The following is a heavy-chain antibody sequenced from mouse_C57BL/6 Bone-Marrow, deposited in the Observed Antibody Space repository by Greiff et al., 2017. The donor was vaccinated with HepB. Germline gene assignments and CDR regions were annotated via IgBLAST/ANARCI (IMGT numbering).Heavy chain of an antibody. J-gene: IGHJ4*01. CDR3: ASIYYDYIYAMDY. Sequence: ESGPGLVKPSQSLSLTCSVTGYSITSGYYWNWIRQFPGNKLEWMGYISYDGSNNYNPSLKNRISITRDTSKNQFFLKLNSVTTEDTATYYCASIYYDYIYAMDYWGQGTSVTVSS. CDR1: GYSITSGYY. D-gene: IGHD2-4*01. V-gene: IGHV3-6*01. CDR2: ISYDGSN.